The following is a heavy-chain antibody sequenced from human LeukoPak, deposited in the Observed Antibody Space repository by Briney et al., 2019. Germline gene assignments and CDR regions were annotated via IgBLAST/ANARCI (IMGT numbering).Heavy chain of an antibody. V-gene: IGHV4-4*07. CDR2: IYTSGST. D-gene: IGHD6-13*01. J-gene: IGHJ6*03. CDR3: AREGGSSWPPGSGYYYYMDV. CDR1: GGSISSYY. Sequence: SETLSLTCTVSGGSISSYYWSWIRQPAGKGLEWIGRIYTSGSTDYNPSLESRVTMSVDTSKKQFSLKLKSVTAADTAVYYCAREGGSSWPPGSGYYYYMDVWGKGTTVTASS.